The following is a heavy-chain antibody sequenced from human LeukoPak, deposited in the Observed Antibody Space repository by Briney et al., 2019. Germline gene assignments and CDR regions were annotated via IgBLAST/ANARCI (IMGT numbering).Heavy chain of an antibody. CDR2: IRSGGDST. V-gene: IGHV3-23*01. J-gene: IGHJ4*02. CDR1: GFTFSGFA. Sequence: PGGSLRLSCAASGFTFSGFAMTWVRQAPGKGLHWVSSIRSGGDSTYYADSVKGRFTISRDNSKNTLYLQMNNLRAEDAAVYYCATEGRYYYDSSGTDYWGQGTLVTVSS. D-gene: IGHD3-22*01. CDR3: ATEGRYYYDSSGTDY.